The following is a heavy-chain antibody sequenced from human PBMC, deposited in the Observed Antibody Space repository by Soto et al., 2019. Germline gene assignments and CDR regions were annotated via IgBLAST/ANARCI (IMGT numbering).Heavy chain of an antibody. CDR2: INPSGGST. Sequence: ASVKVSCKASGYTFTIYYMHWVRQAPGQGLEWMGIINPSGGSTSYAQKFQGRVTMTRDTSTSTVYMELSSLRSEDTAVYYCARGEPNGSGWTSYYYYYYMDVWGKGTTVTVSS. D-gene: IGHD6-19*01. V-gene: IGHV1-46*03. CDR3: ARGEPNGSGWTSYYYYYYMDV. J-gene: IGHJ6*03. CDR1: GYTFTIYY.